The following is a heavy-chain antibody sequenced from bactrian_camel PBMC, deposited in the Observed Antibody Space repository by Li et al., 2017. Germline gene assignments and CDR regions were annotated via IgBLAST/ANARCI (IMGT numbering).Heavy chain of an antibody. Sequence: HVQLVESGGGSVQAGESLKLSCAGSGYTYSSNCMAWFRQAPGKEREEVATIITGEGSTYYADSVKGRFTISQDNAKTTLYLQMNSLKPEDTAMYYCAADPRVICMLVAGRAPYEYNYWGQGTQVTVS. V-gene: IGHV3S1*01. CDR3: AADPRVICMLVAGRAPYEYNY. CDR1: GYTYSSNC. J-gene: IGHJ4*01. CDR2: IITGEGST. D-gene: IGHD7*01.